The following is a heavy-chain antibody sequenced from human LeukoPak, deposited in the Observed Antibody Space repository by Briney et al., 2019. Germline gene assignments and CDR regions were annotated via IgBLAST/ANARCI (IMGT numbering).Heavy chain of an antibody. CDR1: GGSFIGYF. D-gene: IGHD3-22*01. V-gene: IGHV4-34*01. CDR2: INHSGRT. J-gene: IGHJ4*02. Sequence: SETVSLTCAASGGSFIGYFWTWLRQAPGKGVEWIGDINHSGRTNYNPSLQRRVSISVDTSKNQFSLNVTSVTGADTAVYYCARTSGFFDSSGFYQQNPYYFQYWGQGVLVTVSS. CDR3: ARTSGFFDSSGFYQQNPYYFQY.